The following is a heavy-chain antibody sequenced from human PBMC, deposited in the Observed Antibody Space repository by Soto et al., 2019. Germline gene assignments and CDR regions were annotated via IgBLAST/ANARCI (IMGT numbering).Heavy chain of an antibody. CDR3: ARVGAKHYYGMDV. D-gene: IGHD1-26*01. J-gene: IGHJ6*02. V-gene: IGHV3-48*02. CDR1: GFTFSSYS. CDR2: ISSSISTM. Sequence: PVGSLRLSCAASGFTFSSYSMNWVRQAPGKGLEWVSYISSSISTMYYADSVKGRFTISRDNAKNSLYLRMNSLRDEDTAVYYCARVGAKHYYGMDVWGQGTTVTVSS.